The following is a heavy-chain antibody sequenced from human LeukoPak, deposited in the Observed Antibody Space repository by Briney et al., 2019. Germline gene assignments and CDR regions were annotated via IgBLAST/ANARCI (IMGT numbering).Heavy chain of an antibody. CDR2: IYYSGST. V-gene: IGHV4-30-4*01. J-gene: IGHJ4*02. CDR1: GGSINSGDYY. CDR3: ASALDYGAYYFDY. Sequence: PSETLSLTCTVSGGSINSGDYYWSWIRQPPGKGLEWIGSIYYSGSTYYNPSLKSRVTISIDTSKNQFSLKLSSVAAADTAVYYCASALDYGAYYFDYWGQGTLVTVSS. D-gene: IGHD4-17*01.